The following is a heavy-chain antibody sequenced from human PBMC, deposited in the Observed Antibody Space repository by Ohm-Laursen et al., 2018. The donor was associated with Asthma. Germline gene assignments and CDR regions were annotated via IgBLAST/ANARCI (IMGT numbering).Heavy chain of an antibody. Sequence: SVKVSCKASGYTFTSYAMHWVRQAPGQRLEWMGWINAGNGNTKYSQKFQGRVTITRDTSASTAYMELSSLRSEDTAVYYCARDAAAAPRYYYYGMDVWGQGTTVILSS. CDR3: ARDAAAAPRYYYYGMDV. V-gene: IGHV1-3*01. CDR2: INAGNGNT. D-gene: IGHD2-2*01. J-gene: IGHJ6*02. CDR1: GYTFTSYA.